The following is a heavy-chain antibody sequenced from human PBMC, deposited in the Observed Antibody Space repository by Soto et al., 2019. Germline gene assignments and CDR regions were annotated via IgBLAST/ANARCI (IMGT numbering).Heavy chain of an antibody. CDR3: CFFLFQEEDGIRGVRSVSAFLLNRSSDL. J-gene: IGHJ2*01. D-gene: IGHD2-15*01. CDR2: IYHGGST. Sequence: PGKGLEWIGYIYHGGSTNYNPSLKRRVTISIDKSKNPFSLKSNSVTASDTDIYFCCFFLFQEEDGIRGVRSVSAFLLNRSSDL. V-gene: IGHV4-28*06.